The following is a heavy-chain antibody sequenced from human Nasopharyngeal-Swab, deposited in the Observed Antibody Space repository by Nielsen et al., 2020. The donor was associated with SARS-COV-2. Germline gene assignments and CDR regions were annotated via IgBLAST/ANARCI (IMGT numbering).Heavy chain of an antibody. V-gene: IGHV3-7*03. CDR1: GFTFSSYW. D-gene: IGHD4-17*01. Sequence: GASLKISCAASGFTFSSYWMSWVRQAPGKGLEWVANIKQDGSEKYYVDSVKGRFTISRDNAKNSLYLQMNSLRAEDTAVYYCARDNDYGDYARYYYYYVMDVSFQVTTVTFAS. CDR2: IKQDGSEK. J-gene: IGHJ6*02. CDR3: ARDNDYGDYARYYYYYVMDV.